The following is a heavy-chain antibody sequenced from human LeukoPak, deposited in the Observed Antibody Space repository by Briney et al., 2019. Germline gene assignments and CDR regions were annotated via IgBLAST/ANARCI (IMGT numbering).Heavy chain of an antibody. CDR2: ISYDGSNK. J-gene: IGHJ4*02. V-gene: IGHV3-30*18. D-gene: IGHD6-13*01. Sequence: GGSLRLSCAASGFTFSSYGMHWVRQAPGKGLEWVAVISYDGSNKYYADSVKGRFTISRDNSKNTLYLQMNSLRAEDTAVYYCAKWAAAAGKNYFGYWGQGTLVTVSS. CDR1: GFTFSSYG. CDR3: AKWAAAAGKNYFGY.